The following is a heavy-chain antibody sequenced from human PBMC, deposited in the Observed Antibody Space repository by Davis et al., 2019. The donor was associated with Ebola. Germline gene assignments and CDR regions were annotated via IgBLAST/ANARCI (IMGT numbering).Heavy chain of an antibody. Sequence: PGGSLRLSCPASGFTFCSYGLHWVRQAPGKGLEWVAVIWYVEKNKYHRDSVKGRFTISRDNYKNTLYLQMNSLRAEDTAVYYCARHGYSGHDYRAYFYGMDVWGQGTTVTVTS. V-gene: IGHV3-33*01. D-gene: IGHD5-12*01. CDR3: ARHGYSGHDYRAYFYGMDV. CDR1: GFTFCSYG. CDR2: IWYVEKNK. J-gene: IGHJ6*02.